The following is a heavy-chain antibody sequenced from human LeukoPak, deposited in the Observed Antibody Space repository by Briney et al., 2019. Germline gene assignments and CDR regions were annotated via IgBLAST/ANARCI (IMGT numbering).Heavy chain of an antibody. Sequence: SQTLSLSCAISADSVSRNTAAWNWIRQSPSRGLEWLGRTYYRSKWYNDYAVSVKSRITINADASKNQFSLQLNSVTPEDTAVYYCTRGEFDALDIWGQGTMVTVSS. CDR3: TRGEFDALDI. CDR1: ADSVSRNTAA. D-gene: IGHD3-10*01. V-gene: IGHV6-1*01. J-gene: IGHJ3*02. CDR2: TYYRSKWYN.